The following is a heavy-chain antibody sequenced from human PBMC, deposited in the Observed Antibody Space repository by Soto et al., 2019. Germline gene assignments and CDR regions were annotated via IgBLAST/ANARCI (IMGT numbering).Heavy chain of an antibody. V-gene: IGHV3-23*01. D-gene: IGHD1-26*01. CDR2: ISGSGFKK. Sequence: GGSLRLSCAASGFIFENFGMSWVRQAPGKGLEWISSISGSGFKKYYADSVKGRFTISRDNSKSTVYLELNNLSAEDTAVYHCVKYQGVELVPLATVDWFDPWGQGSVVTVSS. J-gene: IGHJ5*02. CDR1: GFIFENFG. CDR3: VKYQGVELVPLATVDWFDP.